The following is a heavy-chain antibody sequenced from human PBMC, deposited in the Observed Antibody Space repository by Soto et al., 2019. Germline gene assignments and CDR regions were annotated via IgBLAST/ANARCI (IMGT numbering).Heavy chain of an antibody. Sequence: EVQLLESGGGLVQPGGSLRLSCAASGFTFSSYAMNWVRQAPGKGLEWVSVIIGSGDSTYYADSVKGRFTISRDNSKNTLYLQMNSLRAEDTAVYYCAKRGAGGYFDLWGRGTLVTVS. CDR3: AKRGAGGYFDL. CDR1: GFTFSSYA. CDR2: IIGSGDST. V-gene: IGHV3-23*01. D-gene: IGHD6-19*01. J-gene: IGHJ2*01.